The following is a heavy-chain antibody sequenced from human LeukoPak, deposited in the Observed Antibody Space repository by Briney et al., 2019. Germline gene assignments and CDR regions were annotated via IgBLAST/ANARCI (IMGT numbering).Heavy chain of an antibody. CDR2: ISGSGGST. Sequence: GGSLRLSCAASGFTFSSYAMRWVRQAPGKGLEWVSAISGSGGSTYYADSVKGRFTISRDNSKNTLYLQMNSLRAEDTAVYYCARTPCRDPGSSSCPFDYWGQGTLVTVSS. V-gene: IGHV3-23*01. D-gene: IGHD6-13*01. CDR3: ARTPCRDPGSSSCPFDY. J-gene: IGHJ4*02. CDR1: GFTFSSYA.